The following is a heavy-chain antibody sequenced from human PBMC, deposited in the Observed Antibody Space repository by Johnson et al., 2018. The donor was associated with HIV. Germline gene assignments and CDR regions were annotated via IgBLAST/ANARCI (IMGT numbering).Heavy chain of an antibody. CDR3: AKDFGSSSWHAFDV. CDR1: GFTFSSYA. J-gene: IGHJ3*01. D-gene: IGHD6-13*01. CDR2: ISPDGSNK. Sequence: QMLLVESGGGVVQPGRSLRLSCAASGFTFSSYAMHWVRQAPGKGLEWVVVISPDGSNKYYADSVKGRFTISRDKSKNMVFLQMKSLTAEDTSVYYCAKDFGSSSWHAFDVWGQGTMVTVSS. V-gene: IGHV3-30-3*01.